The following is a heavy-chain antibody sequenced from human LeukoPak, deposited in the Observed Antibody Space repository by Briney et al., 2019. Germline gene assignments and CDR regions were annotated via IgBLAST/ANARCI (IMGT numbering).Heavy chain of an antibody. V-gene: IGHV4-30-4*08. CDR1: GGSISSGDYY. Sequence: PSETLSLTCTVSGGSISSGDYYWSWIRQPPGKGLEWIGYIYYSGSTNYNPSLKSRVTISVDTSKNQFSLKLSSVTAADTAVYYCARQLTGGWPYYFDYWGQGTLVTVSS. CDR2: IYYSGST. CDR3: ARQLTGGWPYYFDY. J-gene: IGHJ4*02. D-gene: IGHD6-19*01.